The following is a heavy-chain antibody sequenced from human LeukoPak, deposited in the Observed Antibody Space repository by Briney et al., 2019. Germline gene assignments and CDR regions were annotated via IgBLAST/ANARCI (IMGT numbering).Heavy chain of an antibody. D-gene: IGHD3-22*01. CDR1: GYTFTSYA. V-gene: IGHV1-3*01. CDR3: ARAWYYLDSDGYKGWLDP. CDR2: INAGNGNT. Sequence: GSVKVSCKASGYTFTSYAMNWVRQAPGQGLEWMGWINAGNGNTKYSQKFQGRVTITRDTSASTAYMELSSLRSEDTAVYYCARAWYYLDSDGYKGWLDPWGQGTLVTVSS. J-gene: IGHJ5*02.